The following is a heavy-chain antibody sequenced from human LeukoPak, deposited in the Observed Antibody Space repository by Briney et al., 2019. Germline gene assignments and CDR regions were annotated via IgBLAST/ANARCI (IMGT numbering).Heavy chain of an antibody. V-gene: IGHV3-23*01. Sequence: GGSLRLSCAASGFTFSSYAMSWVRQAPGKGLEWVSAISGSGGSTYYADSVKGRFTISRDNSKNTLYLQMNSLRAEDTAVYYCAKDPLNTYGSGSYPDIWGQGTMVTVSS. CDR3: AKDPLNTYGSGSYPDI. CDR1: GFTFSSYA. D-gene: IGHD3-10*01. J-gene: IGHJ3*02. CDR2: ISGSGGST.